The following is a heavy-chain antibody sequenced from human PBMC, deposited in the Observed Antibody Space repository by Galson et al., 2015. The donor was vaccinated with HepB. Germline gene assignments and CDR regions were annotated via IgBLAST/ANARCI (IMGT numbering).Heavy chain of an antibody. V-gene: IGHV3-74*01. CDR1: GFTFRTYW. D-gene: IGHD6-13*01. J-gene: IGHJ6*02. CDR3: ARDRRGSSRVATPGPPYYYGMDV. CDR2: INSDETIT. Sequence: SLRLSCAASGFTFRTYWMYWVRQVPGKGLVWVSQINSDETITTYADPVKGRFTISRDNAKNRLYLQMNSLRAGDTAVYYCARDRRGSSRVATPGPPYYYGMDVWGQGTTVIVSS.